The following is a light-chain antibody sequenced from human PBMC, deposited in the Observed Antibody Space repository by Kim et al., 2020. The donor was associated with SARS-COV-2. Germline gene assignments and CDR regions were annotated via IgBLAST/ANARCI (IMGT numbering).Light chain of an antibody. CDR1: QSISRY. CDR2: AAS. Sequence: DIQMTQSPSSLSASVGDRVTITCRASQSISRYLNWYRQKPGKDPDLLIYAASSLQSGVPSRFSGSGSGTEFTLTISSLQPEDFATYYCQQTYTTPPWTFGQGTKVDFK. V-gene: IGKV1-39*01. CDR3: QQTYTTPPWT. J-gene: IGKJ1*01.